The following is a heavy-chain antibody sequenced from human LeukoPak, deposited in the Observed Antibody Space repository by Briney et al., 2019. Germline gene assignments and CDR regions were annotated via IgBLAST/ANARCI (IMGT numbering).Heavy chain of an antibody. CDR3: AAIAVAGRYYFDY. CDR1: GFTFSDYY. CDR2: ISSSGSTT. V-gene: IGHV3-11*01. Sequence: PGGSLRLSCAASGFTFSDYYMSWIRQAPGKGLEWVSYISSSGSTTYYADSVKGRFTISRDNAKNSLYLQMNSLRAEDTAVYYCAAIAVAGRYYFDYWGQGTLVTVSS. D-gene: IGHD6-19*01. J-gene: IGHJ4*02.